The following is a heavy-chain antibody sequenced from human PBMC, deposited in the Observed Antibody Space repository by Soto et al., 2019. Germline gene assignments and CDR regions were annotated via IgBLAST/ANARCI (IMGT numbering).Heavy chain of an antibody. CDR3: ARDSANAAGKYYYYGMDV. J-gene: IGHJ6*02. V-gene: IGHV3-30-3*01. CDR1: GFTFSSYA. CDR2: IPYDGSNK. D-gene: IGHD6-13*01. Sequence: QVQLVESGGGLVQPGRSLRLSCAASGFTFSSYAMHWVRQAPGKGLEWVAVIPYDGSNKYYADSVKGRFTISRDNSKNTLYLQMNSLRAEDTAVYYCARDSANAAGKYYYYGMDVSGQGTTVTVSS.